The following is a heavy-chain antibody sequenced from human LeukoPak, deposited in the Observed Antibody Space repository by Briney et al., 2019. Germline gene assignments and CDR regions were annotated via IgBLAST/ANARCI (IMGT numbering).Heavy chain of an antibody. V-gene: IGHV4-31*03. CDR3: ARDIVGSYGMDV. J-gene: IGHJ6*02. CDR1: GGSISSGNYY. CDR2: IYYSGSI. Sequence: PSETLSLTCTVSGGSISSGNYYWSWIRQHPGKGLEWIGYIYYSGSIFYNPSLKSRVTISVDTSKNQFSLKLTSVTAADTAVYYCARDIVGSYGMDVWGQGTTVTVSS. D-gene: IGHD3-16*02.